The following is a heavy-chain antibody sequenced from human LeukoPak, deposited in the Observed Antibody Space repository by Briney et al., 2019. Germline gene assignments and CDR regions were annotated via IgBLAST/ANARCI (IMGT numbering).Heavy chain of an antibody. Sequence: PSETLSLTCTVSGGSISSYYWSWIRQPPGKGLGWIGYIYYSGSTNYNPSLKSRVTISVDTSKNQFSLKLSSVTAADTAVYYCARAVGYYGSGSYYLSYYFDYWGQGTLVTVSS. CDR1: GGSISSYY. V-gene: IGHV4-59*01. CDR2: IYYSGST. D-gene: IGHD3-10*01. J-gene: IGHJ4*02. CDR3: ARAVGYYGSGSYYLSYYFDY.